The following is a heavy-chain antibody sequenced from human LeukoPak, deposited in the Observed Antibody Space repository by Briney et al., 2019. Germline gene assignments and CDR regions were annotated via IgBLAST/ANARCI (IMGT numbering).Heavy chain of an antibody. CDR3: ARGGVYYDILTGPDY. D-gene: IGHD3-9*01. Sequence: SETLSLTCTVSGGSISSSSYYWGWIRQPPGKGLEWIGSIYYSGSTYYNPSLKSRVTISVDTSKNQFSLKLSSVTAADTAVYYCARGGVYYDILTGPDYWGQGTLVTVSS. CDR1: GGSISSSSYY. V-gene: IGHV4-39*07. J-gene: IGHJ4*02. CDR2: IYYSGST.